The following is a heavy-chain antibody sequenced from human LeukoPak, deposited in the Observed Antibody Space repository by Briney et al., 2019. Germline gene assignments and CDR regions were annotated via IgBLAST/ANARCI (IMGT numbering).Heavy chain of an antibody. CDR2: ISNNGGYT. J-gene: IGHJ4*02. CDR3: AKRLGYCSDGSCYFPY. D-gene: IGHD2-15*01. V-gene: IGHV3-23*01. CDR1: GFTFSSSA. Sequence: GGSLRLSCAASGFTFSSSAMSWVRQAPGKGLELVSAISNNGGYTYYADSVQGRFTISRDNSKSTLCLQMNSLRAEDTAVYYCAKRLGYCSDGSCYFPYWGQGTLVTVSS.